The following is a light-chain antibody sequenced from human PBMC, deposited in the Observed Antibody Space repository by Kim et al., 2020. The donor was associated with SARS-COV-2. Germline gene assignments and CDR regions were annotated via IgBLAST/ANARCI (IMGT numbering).Light chain of an antibody. J-gene: IGLJ3*02. CDR3: AAWDDSLSGWV. V-gene: IGLV1-47*02. CDR1: SSNIGSSY. Sequence: GQRGTLSCYGGSSNIGSSYIYWYRQHPGTAPKLRIYSNNLRPSGVPDRVSGAKSGSTASLAISGLRSEDEADYYCAAWDDSLSGWVFGGVTQLTVL. CDR2: SNN.